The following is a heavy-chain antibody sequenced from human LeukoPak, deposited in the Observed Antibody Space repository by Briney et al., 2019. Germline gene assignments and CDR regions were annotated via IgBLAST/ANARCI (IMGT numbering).Heavy chain of an antibody. CDR2: IWDDGNNK. J-gene: IGHJ4*02. CDR1: GFSFSNHG. D-gene: IGHD2-15*01. V-gene: IGHV3-33*01. CDR3: ARSGGDYFDY. Sequence: PGGSLRLSCAASGFSFSNHGMHWVRQAPGKRLEWVAVIWDDGNNKRYANSVNGRFTISRDNSENTLYLQMNGLTAEDTAMYYCARSGGDYFDYWGQGTLVTVSS.